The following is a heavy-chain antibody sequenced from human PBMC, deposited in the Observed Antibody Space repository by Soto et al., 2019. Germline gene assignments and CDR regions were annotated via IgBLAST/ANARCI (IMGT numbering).Heavy chain of an antibody. CDR1: GYTFTSYD. V-gene: IGHV1-8*01. Sequence: ASVKVSCKXSGYTFTSYDINWVRQATGQGLEWMGWMNPNSGNTGYAQKFQGRVTMTRNTSISTAYMELSSLRSEDTAVYYCARGNSRGSGYPNYYYYGMDVWGQGTTVTVSS. D-gene: IGHD3-3*01. CDR3: ARGNSRGSGYPNYYYYGMDV. CDR2: MNPNSGNT. J-gene: IGHJ6*02.